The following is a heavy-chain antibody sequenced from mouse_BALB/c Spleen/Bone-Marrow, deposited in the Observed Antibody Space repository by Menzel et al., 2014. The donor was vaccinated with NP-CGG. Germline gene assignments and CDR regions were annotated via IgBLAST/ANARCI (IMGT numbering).Heavy chain of an antibody. D-gene: IGHD4-1*01. CDR1: GYTFTDYW. CDR3: TRGWDGYYFDY. V-gene: IGHV1-69*01. CDR2: IDTSDTYT. J-gene: IGHJ2*01. Sequence: QVQLQQSGAELVMPGASVKMSCKASGYTFTDYWMHWVKQRPGQGLEWIGAIDTSDTYTNYNQKFKGKATLTVDEPSSTAYMQLSSLTSEDSAVYFCTRGWDGYYFDYWGQGTTLTVSS.